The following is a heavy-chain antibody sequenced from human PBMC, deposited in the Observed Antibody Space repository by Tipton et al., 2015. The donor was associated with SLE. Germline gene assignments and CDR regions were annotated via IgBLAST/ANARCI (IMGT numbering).Heavy chain of an antibody. D-gene: IGHD6-19*01. CDR2: ISSSAGST. V-gene: IGHV3-23*01. CDR3: AKDDVSVTGMGHFDY. Sequence: SLRLSCAASGFAFSSFAMSWVRQAPGKGLEWVSGISSSAGSTYYADSVRGPFTISRDNSKNTLYLQMNSLRAEDTAVYYCAKDDVSVTGMGHFDYWGQGTLVTVSS. J-gene: IGHJ4*02. CDR1: GFAFSSFA.